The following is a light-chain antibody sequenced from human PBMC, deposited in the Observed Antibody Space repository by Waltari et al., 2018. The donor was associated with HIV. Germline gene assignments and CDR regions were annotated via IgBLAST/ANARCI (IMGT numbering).Light chain of an antibody. CDR1: NIGSTS. V-gene: IGLV3-21*02. Sequence: SYVLTQPPSVSVAPGQTARITCGGTNIGSTSVHWYQQKPGQAPVLVVYDDSDRPSGIPERFSGSNSGNTATLTISRVEAGDEADYYCQVWDSSSDSVVFGGGTKLTVL. CDR3: QVWDSSSDSVV. J-gene: IGLJ2*01. CDR2: DDS.